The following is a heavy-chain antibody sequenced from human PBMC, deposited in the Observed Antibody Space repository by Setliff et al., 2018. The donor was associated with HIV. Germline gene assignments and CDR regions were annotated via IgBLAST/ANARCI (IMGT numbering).Heavy chain of an antibody. CDR1: GFTVSSNY. CDR3: AKGGYGGAYYVAGY. V-gene: IGHV3-53*01. Sequence: LRLSCAASGFTVSSNYMSWVRQAPGKGLEWVSVIYSGGSTYYADFVKGRFTIARDDTKNTVSLQMTNLEPGDTAMYYCAKGGYGGAYYVAGYWGQGTKVTVSS. CDR2: IYSGGST. J-gene: IGHJ4*02. D-gene: IGHD5-18*01.